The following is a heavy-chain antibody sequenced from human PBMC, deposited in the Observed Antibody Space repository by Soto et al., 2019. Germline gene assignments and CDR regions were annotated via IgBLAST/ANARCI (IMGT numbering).Heavy chain of an antibody. J-gene: IGHJ4*02. CDR2: LSYSGVT. D-gene: IGHD2-2*01. V-gene: IGHV4-39*01. CDR1: LGSISSSRYY. CDR3: ARQXTILAAAPGRY. Sequence: QLLLQESGPGLVKPSETLSLSCSVSLGSISSSRYYWAWIRQPPGKGLEWIGSLSYSGVTYYNSSLKSRVTISADTSETQFSLNLSSVTASDTAIYYCARQXTILAAAPGRYWGQGILVTVSS.